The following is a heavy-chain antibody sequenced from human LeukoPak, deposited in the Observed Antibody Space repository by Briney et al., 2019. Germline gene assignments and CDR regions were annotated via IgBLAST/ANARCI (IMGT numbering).Heavy chain of an antibody. CDR2: IYYSGST. V-gene: IGHV4-59*12. CDR1: GGSISSYY. D-gene: IGHD3-10*02. J-gene: IGHJ4*02. CDR3: ARCSGPGLARH. Sequence: SETLSLTCTVSGGSISSYYWSWIRQPPGKGLEWIGYIYYSGSTNYNPSLKSRVTISVDTSKNHFSLNLTSVTAADTAVYYCARCSGPGLARHWGQGTLVTVSS.